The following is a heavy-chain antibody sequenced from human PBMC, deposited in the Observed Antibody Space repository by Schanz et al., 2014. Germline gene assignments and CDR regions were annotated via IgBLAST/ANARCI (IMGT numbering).Heavy chain of an antibody. CDR3: ARAPPLVRGIAGWFGP. Sequence: EVHLVESGGGLVQPGGSLRLSCAASGFNFITFAMSWVRQAPGKGPEWVSAIGGDASRTYYADSVKGRFTISRDNSKTPLYHQMNGRGADATAVYYGARAPPLVRGIAGWFGPWGQGSLVTVSS. D-gene: IGHD3-10*01. CDR1: GFNFITFA. V-gene: IGHV3-23*04. CDR2: IGGDASRT. J-gene: IGHJ5*02.